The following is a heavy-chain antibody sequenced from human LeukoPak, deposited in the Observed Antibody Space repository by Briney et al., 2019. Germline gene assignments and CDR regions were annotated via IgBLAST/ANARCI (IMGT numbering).Heavy chain of an antibody. V-gene: IGHV4-31*03. J-gene: IGHJ4*02. CDR1: GDSLNSGSYY. Sequence: SQTLSLTCTVFGDSLNSGSYYWSWIRQHSERGLEWIGYISYRGTTFYNPSLKSRVSISGDTSKTQFSLNINSVTAADTVVYYCARMPRGVAVVTPYYFDSWGQGTLVTVSS. D-gene: IGHD2-21*02. CDR3: ARMPRGVAVVTPYYFDS. CDR2: ISYRGTT.